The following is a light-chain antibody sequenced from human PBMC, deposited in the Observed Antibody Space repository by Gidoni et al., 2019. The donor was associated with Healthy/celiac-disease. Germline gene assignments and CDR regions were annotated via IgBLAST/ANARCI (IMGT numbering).Light chain of an antibody. Sequence: QSVLTQPPSASGTPGQRVTISCSGSSSNIGSNTVNWYQQLPGTAPKLLIYSNNQRPSGVPDRFSGSKSGTSAFLAISGLQSEDEADYYCAAWDDSLLGFGGGTKLTVL. J-gene: IGLJ3*02. CDR3: AAWDDSLLG. V-gene: IGLV1-44*01. CDR1: SSNIGSNT. CDR2: SNN.